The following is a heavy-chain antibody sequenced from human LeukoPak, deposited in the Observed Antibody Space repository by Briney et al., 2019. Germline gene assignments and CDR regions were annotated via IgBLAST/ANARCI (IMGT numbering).Heavy chain of an antibody. Sequence: GGSLRLSCVASGFTFSSYSMNWVRQAPGKGLEWVSYITSSSSAIYYADSVKGRFTISRDNAKNSLYLQMNSLRAEDTAVYYCARVYSSSWYLEWGAFDIWGQGTMVTVSS. V-gene: IGHV3-48*01. CDR1: GFTFSSYS. CDR2: ITSSSSAI. CDR3: ARVYSSSWYLEWGAFDI. D-gene: IGHD6-13*01. J-gene: IGHJ3*02.